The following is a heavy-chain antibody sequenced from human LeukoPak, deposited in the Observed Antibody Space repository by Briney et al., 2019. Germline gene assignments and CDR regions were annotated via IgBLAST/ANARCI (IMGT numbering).Heavy chain of an antibody. CDR3: ARARGYSGYDLRAFDI. CDR2: INAGNGNT. CDR1: GYTFTSYA. Sequence: ASVKVSCKASGYTFTSYAMHWVRQAPGQRLEWMGWINAGNGNTKYSQKFQGRVTITRDTSASTAYMELSSLRSEDTAVYYCARARGYSGYDLRAFDIWGQGTMVTVPS. V-gene: IGHV1-3*01. D-gene: IGHD5-12*01. J-gene: IGHJ3*02.